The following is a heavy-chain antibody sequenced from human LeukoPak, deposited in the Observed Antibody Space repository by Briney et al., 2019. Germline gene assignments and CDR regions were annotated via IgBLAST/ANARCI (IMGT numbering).Heavy chain of an antibody. CDR1: GYTFTSYY. CDR3: ARDPGIAAAGYDY. CDR2: INPSGGST. Sequence: ASVKVSYKASGYTFTSYYMHWVRQAPGQGLEWMGIINPSGGSTSYAQKFQDRVTMTRDTSTSTVYMELSSLRSEDTAVYYCARDPGIAAAGYDYWGQGTLVTVSS. J-gene: IGHJ4*02. D-gene: IGHD6-13*01. V-gene: IGHV1-46*01.